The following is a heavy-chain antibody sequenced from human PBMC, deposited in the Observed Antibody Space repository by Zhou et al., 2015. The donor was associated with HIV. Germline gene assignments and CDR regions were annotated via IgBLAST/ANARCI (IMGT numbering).Heavy chain of an antibody. CDR2: HPYSLVTT. V-gene: IGHV1-69*06. CDR1: GGTFSSYA. J-gene: IGHJ6*02. CDR3: ARGPEEGEGLRTPNYYYYGLDV. Sequence: QVQLVQSGTEVKKAGSSVKVSCKASGGTFSSYAINWVRQAPGRGLEWMGGDHPYSLVTTTSAQKFQDRLTITADKSTHTAYMTLTRLTSEDAGIYYCARGPEEGEGLRTPNYYYYGLDVWAEGPSVTVSS. D-gene: IGHD4-17*01.